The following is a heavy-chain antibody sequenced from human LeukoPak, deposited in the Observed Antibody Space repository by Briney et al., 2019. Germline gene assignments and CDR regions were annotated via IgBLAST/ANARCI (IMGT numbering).Heavy chain of an antibody. CDR2: VSYSGNT. V-gene: IGHV4-34*01. J-gene: IGHJ6*03. Sequence: PSETLSLTCAVYGGSFSGYYWSWIRQPPGKGLEWIGEVSYSGNTNYNPSLKSRVTISVDTSKNQFSLKMSSVTAADTAVYYCARGRGRYQDRSYRQNYYYYMDVWDKGTTVTVSS. CDR1: GGSFSGYY. CDR3: ARGRGRYQDRSYRQNYYYYMDV. D-gene: IGHD3-16*02.